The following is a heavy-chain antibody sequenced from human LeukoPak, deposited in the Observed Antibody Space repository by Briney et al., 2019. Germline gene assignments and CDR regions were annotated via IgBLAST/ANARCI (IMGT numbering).Heavy chain of an antibody. Sequence: SETLSLTCAVYGGSFSGYYWSWIRQPPGKGLEWIGYIYYSGSTNYNPSLKSRVTISVDTSKNQFSLKLSSVTAADTAVYYCARIIKKYSYGGYYFDYWGQGTLVTVSS. D-gene: IGHD5-18*01. CDR3: ARIIKKYSYGGYYFDY. CDR1: GGSFSGYY. J-gene: IGHJ4*02. V-gene: IGHV4-59*01. CDR2: IYYSGST.